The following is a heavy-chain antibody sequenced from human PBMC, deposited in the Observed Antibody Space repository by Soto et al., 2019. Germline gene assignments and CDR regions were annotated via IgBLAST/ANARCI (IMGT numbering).Heavy chain of an antibody. J-gene: IGHJ4*02. CDR3: ARGYYYGSGSQTLKGDY. V-gene: IGHV3-30-3*01. D-gene: IGHD3-10*01. CDR2: ISYDGSNK. CDR1: GFTFSSYA. Sequence: QVQLVESGGGVVQPGRSLRLSCAASGFTFSSYAMHWVRQAPGKGLEWVAVISYDGSNKYYADSVKGRFTISRDNSKNTLYLQMNSLRAEDTAVYYCARGYYYGSGSQTLKGDYRGQGTLVTVSS.